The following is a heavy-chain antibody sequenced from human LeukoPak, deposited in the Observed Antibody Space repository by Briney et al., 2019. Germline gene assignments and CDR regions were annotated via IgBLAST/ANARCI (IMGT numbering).Heavy chain of an antibody. CDR2: ISGSGGST. V-gene: IGHV3-23*01. J-gene: IGHJ4*02. CDR3: AKARRYSSSSGSDY. CDR1: GFTFSSYA. Sequence: PGGSLRLSCAASGFTFSSYAMSWVRQAPGKGLEWVSAISGSGGSTYYADSVKGRFTISRDNSKNTLYLQMNSLRAEDTAVYYCAKARRYSSSSGSDYWGQGTPVTVSS. D-gene: IGHD6-6*01.